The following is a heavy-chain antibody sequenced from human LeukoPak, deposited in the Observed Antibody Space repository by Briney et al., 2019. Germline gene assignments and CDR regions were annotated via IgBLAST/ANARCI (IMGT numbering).Heavy chain of an antibody. CDR2: ISSSSSYI. V-gene: IGHV3-21*01. D-gene: IGHD6-19*01. CDR1: GFTFSSYS. CDR3: ARDRWDSSGWYEEAIDC. Sequence: GGSLRLSCAASGFTFSSYSMNWVRQAPGKGLEWVSSISSSSSYIYYADSVKGRFTISRDNAKNSLYLQMNSLRAEDTAVYYCARDRWDSSGWYEEAIDCWGQGTLVTVSS. J-gene: IGHJ4*02.